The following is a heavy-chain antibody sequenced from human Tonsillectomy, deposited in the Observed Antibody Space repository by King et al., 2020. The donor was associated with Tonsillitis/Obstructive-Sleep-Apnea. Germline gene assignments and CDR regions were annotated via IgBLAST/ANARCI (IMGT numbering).Heavy chain of an antibody. CDR2: ISAYNGNT. Sequence: QLVQSGAEVKKPGASVKVSCKASGYTFTSYGLSWVRQAPGQGLEWIGWISAYNGNTNYAQKLQGRVTMTTDTSTSTAYMELRSLRSDDTAVYYCARDLYDILTGYAPDWLDSWGQGTLVTVSS. CDR1: GYTFTSYG. J-gene: IGHJ5*01. CDR3: ARDLYDILTGYAPDWLDS. D-gene: IGHD3-9*01. V-gene: IGHV1-18*01.